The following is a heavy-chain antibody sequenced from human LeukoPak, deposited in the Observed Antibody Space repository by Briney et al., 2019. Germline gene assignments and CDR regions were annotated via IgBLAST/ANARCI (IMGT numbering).Heavy chain of an antibody. J-gene: IGHJ1*01. CDR2: IYYSGST. V-gene: IGHV4-59*08. D-gene: IGHD2-15*01. Sequence: SETLSLTCTVSGGSISSYYWSWIRQPPGKGLEWIGYIYYSGSTNYNPSLKSRVTISVDTSKNQFSLKLSSVTAADTAVYHCASTLGYCSGGSCYPEYFQHWGQGTLVTVSS. CDR3: ASTLGYCSGGSCYPEYFQH. CDR1: GGSISSYY.